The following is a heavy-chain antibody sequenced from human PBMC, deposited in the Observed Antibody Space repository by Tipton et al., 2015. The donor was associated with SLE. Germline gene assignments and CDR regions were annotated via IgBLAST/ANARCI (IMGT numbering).Heavy chain of an antibody. V-gene: IGHV4-61*02. CDR2: IHASGSSGST. Sequence: TLSLTCTVSGGSISSGGHYWSWIRQPAGKGLEWIGRIHASGSSGSTEYNPSLKSRVSMSLDTSKNQFSLRLTSVTAADTAVYYCARLHFIFAGIDVWGKGTAVTVSS. CDR3: ARLHFIFAGIDV. J-gene: IGHJ6*04. CDR1: GGSISSGGHY. D-gene: IGHD3-3*01.